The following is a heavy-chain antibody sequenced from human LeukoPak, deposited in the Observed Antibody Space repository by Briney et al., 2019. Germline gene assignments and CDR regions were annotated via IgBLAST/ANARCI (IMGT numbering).Heavy chain of an antibody. D-gene: IGHD3-10*01. V-gene: IGHV4-34*01. CDR1: GGSFSGYY. Sequence: SETLSLTCAVYGGSFSGYYWSWIRQPPEKGLEWIGEINHSGSTNYNPSLKSRVTISVDTSKNQFSLKLSSVTAADTAVYYCARGSRGAYRFDYWGQGTLVTVSS. CDR2: INHSGST. J-gene: IGHJ4*02. CDR3: ARGSRGAYRFDY.